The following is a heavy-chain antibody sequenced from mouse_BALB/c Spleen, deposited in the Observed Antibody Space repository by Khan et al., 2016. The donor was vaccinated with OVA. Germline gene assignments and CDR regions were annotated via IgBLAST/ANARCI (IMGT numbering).Heavy chain of an antibody. Sequence: DLVMPGAAVTLSCKASGYTFTSYWINWIKQRPGQGLEWIGRIAPGSGSTSSNDMFKGKATLTVDASSSTASIQLSSLSSEDSAVDFCERTNYYGSGLYAMDYWGQGTSVTVSS. J-gene: IGHJ4*01. CDR2: IAPGSGST. CDR1: GYTFTSYW. V-gene: IGHV1S41*01. D-gene: IGHD1-1*01. CDR3: ERTNYYGSGLYAMDY.